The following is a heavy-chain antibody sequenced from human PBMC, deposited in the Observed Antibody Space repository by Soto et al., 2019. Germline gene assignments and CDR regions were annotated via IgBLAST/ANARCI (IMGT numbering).Heavy chain of an antibody. V-gene: IGHV4-30-2*01. CDR2: IYHSGST. Sequence: QLQLQESGSGLVKPSQTLSLTCAVSGGSISSGGYSWSWIRQPPGKGLEWIGYIYHSGSTYYNPSLKSRVTISVDRSKNQFSLKLSXXXXADXXVXXXXXXXXXAXXXWGQGTLVTVSS. CDR1: GGSISSGGYS. J-gene: IGHJ4*02. CDR3: XXXXXXAXXX.